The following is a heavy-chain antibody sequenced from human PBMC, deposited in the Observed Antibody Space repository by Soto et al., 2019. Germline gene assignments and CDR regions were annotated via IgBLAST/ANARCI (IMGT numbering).Heavy chain of an antibody. J-gene: IGHJ6*02. CDR3: ARVPDGYNYYYYYYGMDV. D-gene: IGHD5-12*01. CDR1: GGTFSSYA. CDR2: IIPIFGTA. Sequence: ASVKVSCKASGGTFSSYAISWVRQAPGQGLEWMGGIIPIFGTANYAQKFQGRVTITADESTSTAYMELSSLRSEDTAVYYCARVPDGYNYYYYYYGMDVWGQGTTVTVSS. V-gene: IGHV1-69*13.